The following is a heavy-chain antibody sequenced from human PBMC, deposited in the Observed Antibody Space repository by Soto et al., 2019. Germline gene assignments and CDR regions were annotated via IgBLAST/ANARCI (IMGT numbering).Heavy chain of an antibody. D-gene: IGHD3-22*01. CDR2: IDPSDSYT. CDR1: GYSFTSYW. V-gene: IGHV5-10-1*01. J-gene: IGHJ3*02. CDR3: ARRPYDSSGYYSLAFDI. Sequence: PGESLKISCKGSGYSFTSYWISWVRQMPVKGLEWMGRIDPSDSYTYYSPSFQGHVTISADKSISTAYLQWSSLKASDTAMYYCARRPYDSSGYYSLAFDIWGQGTMVTVSS.